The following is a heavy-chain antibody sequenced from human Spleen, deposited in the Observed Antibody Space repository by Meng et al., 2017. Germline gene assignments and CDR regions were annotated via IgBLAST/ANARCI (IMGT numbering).Heavy chain of an antibody. Sequence: GESLKISCAASGFTVSSNYMSWVRQAPGKGLEWVSAISGSGGSTYYADSVKGRFTISRDNSKNTLYLQMNSLRAEDTAVYYCAKDDSIDYWGQGTQVTVSS. V-gene: IGHV3-23*01. J-gene: IGHJ4*02. D-gene: IGHD5-18*01. CDR3: AKDDSIDY. CDR1: GFTVSSNY. CDR2: ISGSGGST.